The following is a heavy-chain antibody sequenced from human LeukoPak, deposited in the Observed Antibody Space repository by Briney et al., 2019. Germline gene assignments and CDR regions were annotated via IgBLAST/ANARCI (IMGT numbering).Heavy chain of an antibody. CDR2: IYFSGGT. CDR3: ARDRYYYDSSGYIRFDY. CDR1: GDSISSSNCY. V-gene: IGHV4-39*07. J-gene: IGHJ4*02. Sequence: SETLSLTCTVSGDSISSSNCYWGWIRQPPGKGLEWIGSIYFSGGTYYNASLKSRVTISVDTSKNQFSLKVISMTAADTAVYYCARDRYYYDSSGYIRFDYWGQGTLVTVSS. D-gene: IGHD3-22*01.